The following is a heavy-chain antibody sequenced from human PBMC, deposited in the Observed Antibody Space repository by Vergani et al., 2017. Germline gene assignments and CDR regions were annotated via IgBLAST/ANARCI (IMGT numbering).Heavy chain of an antibody. CDR2: IYYSGST. J-gene: IGHJ3*02. CDR1: GGPLSSSSYY. CDR3: AREGGIAAADTFDAFDI. D-gene: IGHD6-13*01. V-gene: IGHV4-39*02. Sequence: QLPLQESGPGLVKPSEILSLTFTVFGGPLSSSSYYWGWIRQPTGKGLDWIGRIYYSGSTYTNPALKSRVTICVDTSKNQFSLKLSSVTAADTAVYYCAREGGIAAADTFDAFDIWGQGTMVTVSS.